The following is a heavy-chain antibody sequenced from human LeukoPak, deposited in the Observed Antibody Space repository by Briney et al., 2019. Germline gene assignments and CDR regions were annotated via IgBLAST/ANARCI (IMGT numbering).Heavy chain of an antibody. Sequence: SGGSLRLSCTASGVTFSSYWMSWVRQAPGKGLQWVANIKQDGSEKYYVDSVKGRFTISRDNAKNSLSLQMNSLRAEDTAVYYCASIYYYDSSGYSPLGYWGQGTLVTVSS. CDR3: ASIYYYDSSGYSPLGY. CDR2: IKQDGSEK. CDR1: GVTFSSYW. J-gene: IGHJ4*02. D-gene: IGHD3-22*01. V-gene: IGHV3-7*01.